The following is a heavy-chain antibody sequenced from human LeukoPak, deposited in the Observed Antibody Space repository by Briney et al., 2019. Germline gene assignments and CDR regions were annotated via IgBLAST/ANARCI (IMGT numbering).Heavy chain of an antibody. CDR1: AGSISSYY. Sequence: SQTLSLTCTVSAGSISSYYWSWIRQPAGKGLEWIGRIYTSGSTNYNPSLKSRATMSVDTSKNQFSLKLSSVTAADTAVYYCARTQLERDAFDIWGQGTMVTVSS. J-gene: IGHJ3*02. CDR2: IYTSGST. CDR3: ARTQLERDAFDI. D-gene: IGHD1-1*01. V-gene: IGHV4-4*07.